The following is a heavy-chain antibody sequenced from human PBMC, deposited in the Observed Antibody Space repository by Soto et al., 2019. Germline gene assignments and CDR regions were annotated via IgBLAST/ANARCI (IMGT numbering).Heavy chain of an antibody. CDR2: ISSRGRAI. D-gene: IGHD7-27*01. CDR3: ARRITADWGLDF. V-gene: IGHV3-48*03. Sequence: GGSLRLSCAASGSIFSSSEMNWVRQAPGKALEWISSISSRGRAIHYADSVKGRFTISRDNANNSLYLQMNSLRADDTALYYCARRITADWGLDFWGQGTLVTVSS. J-gene: IGHJ4*02. CDR1: GSIFSSSE.